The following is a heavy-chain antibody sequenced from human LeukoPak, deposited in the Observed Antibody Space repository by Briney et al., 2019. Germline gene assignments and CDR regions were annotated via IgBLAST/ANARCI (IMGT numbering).Heavy chain of an antibody. CDR1: GGSISSYY. D-gene: IGHD3-10*01. J-gene: IGHJ4*02. CDR3: ARPRSFTSMVRGATYFDY. CDR2: IYTSGST. V-gene: IGHV4-4*07. Sequence: PSETLSLTCTVSGGSISSYYWSWIRQPAGKGLEWIGRIYTSGSTNYNPSLKSRVTMSVDTSKNQFSLKLSSVTAADTAVYYCARPRSFTSMVRGATYFDYWGQGTLVTVSS.